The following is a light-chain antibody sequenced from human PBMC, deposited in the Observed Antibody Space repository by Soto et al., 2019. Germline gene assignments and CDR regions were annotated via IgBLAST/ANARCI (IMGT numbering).Light chain of an antibody. J-gene: IGLJ2*01. V-gene: IGLV3-9*01. CDR3: HAWDSNTVV. Sequence: SYELTQPLSVSVALGRTARITCGGHNIGSKSVHWYQQRPGQAPVLIIYRDTNRPSGIPERFSGSNSGNTATLTLSRAQVGDEADYFCHAWDSNTVVFGGGTKVTVL. CDR1: NIGSKS. CDR2: RDT.